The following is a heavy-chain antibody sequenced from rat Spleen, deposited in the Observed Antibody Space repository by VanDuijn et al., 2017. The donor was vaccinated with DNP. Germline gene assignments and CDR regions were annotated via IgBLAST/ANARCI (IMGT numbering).Heavy chain of an antibody. D-gene: IGHD1-11*01. CDR1: GFSLTSYN. J-gene: IGHJ3*01. CDR3: TRSGGYNWFAY. V-gene: IGHV2-30*01. CDR2: IWTGGST. Sequence: QVQLKESGPGLVQPSQTLSLTCTVSGFSLTSYNVHWVRQPTGKGMEWMGIIWTGGSTEYNSALKSRLSISRDTSKSQVFLKMNSLQTEDTSIYFCTRSGGYNWFAYWGQGTLVTVSS.